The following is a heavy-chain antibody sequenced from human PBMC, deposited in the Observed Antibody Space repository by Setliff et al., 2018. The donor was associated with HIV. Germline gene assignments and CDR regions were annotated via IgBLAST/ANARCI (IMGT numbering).Heavy chain of an antibody. J-gene: IGHJ4*02. Sequence: PGESLKISCAASGFTFSSYTMNWVRQAPGKGLEWVSVISGSGGTTYYADSVKGRFTISRDNSKNTVFLQMNSLRADDTAIYYCAKGFRPVDTALVSGPTYWGQGIRVTVSS. CDR2: ISGSGGTT. V-gene: IGHV3-23*01. CDR1: GFTFSSYT. D-gene: IGHD5-18*01. CDR3: AKGFRPVDTALVSGPTY.